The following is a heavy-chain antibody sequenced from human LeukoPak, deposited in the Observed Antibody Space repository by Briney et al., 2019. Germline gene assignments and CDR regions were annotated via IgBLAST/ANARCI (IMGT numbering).Heavy chain of an antibody. J-gene: IGHJ4*02. V-gene: IGHV3-53*01. CDR2: IYSGGST. CDR3: ARQAYCGGDCYLNYFDY. CDR1: GFTVSSNY. Sequence: GSLRLSCAASGFTVSSNYMSWVRQAPGKGLERVSVIYSGGSTYYADSVKGRFTISRDNSKNTLYLQMNSLRAEDTAVYYCARQAYCGGDCYLNYFDYWGQGTLVTVSS. D-gene: IGHD2-21*02.